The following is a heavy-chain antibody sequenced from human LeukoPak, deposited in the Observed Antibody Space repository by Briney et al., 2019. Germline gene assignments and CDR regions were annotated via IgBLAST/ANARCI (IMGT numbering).Heavy chain of an antibody. Sequence: GGSLRLSCAASGFTFSSHWMSWVRQAPGKGLEWVAVIWYDGSNKYYADSVKGRFTISRDNSKNTLYLQMNSLRAEDTAVYYCARDLSYYDSSGYSPGYWGQGTLVTVSS. J-gene: IGHJ4*02. CDR3: ARDLSYYDSSGYSPGY. D-gene: IGHD3-22*01. CDR2: IWYDGSNK. CDR1: GFTFSSHW. V-gene: IGHV3-33*08.